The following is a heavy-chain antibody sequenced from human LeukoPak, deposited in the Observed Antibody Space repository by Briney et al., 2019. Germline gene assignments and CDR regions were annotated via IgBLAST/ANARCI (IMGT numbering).Heavy chain of an antibody. CDR1: GFSFSSYW. CDR2: LNSDGGGG. J-gene: IGHJ4*02. Sequence: PGGSLRLSCAASGFSFSSYWMHWARQAPGRGLVWVSRLNSDGGGGTYADFVKGRFTISRDNAKNTLCLQMNSLSAEDTAVYFCARSSYPLHFDSWGQGTLVTVSS. V-gene: IGHV3-74*01. CDR3: ARSSYPLHFDS.